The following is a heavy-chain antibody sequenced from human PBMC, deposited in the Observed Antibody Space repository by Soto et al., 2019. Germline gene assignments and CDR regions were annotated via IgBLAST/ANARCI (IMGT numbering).Heavy chain of an antibody. J-gene: IGHJ6*02. CDR3: ARDWEWELLNPSYYYYGMDV. V-gene: IGHV1-18*01. CDR2: ISAYNGNT. Sequence: QVQLVQSGAEVKKPGASVKVSCKASGYTFTSYGISWVRQAPGQGLEWMGWISAYNGNTNYAQKLKGRVTMTTDTSTSTAYMELRSLRTDDTAVYYCARDWEWELLNPSYYYYGMDVWGQGTTVTVSS. D-gene: IGHD1-26*01. CDR1: GYTFTSYG.